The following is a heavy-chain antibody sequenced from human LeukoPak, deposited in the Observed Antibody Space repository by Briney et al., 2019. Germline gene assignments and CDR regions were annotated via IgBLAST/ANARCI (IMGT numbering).Heavy chain of an antibody. Sequence: GESLKISCKGSGYSFTSYWIGWVRQMPGKGLEWMGIIYPGDSDTRYSPSFQGQVTISADKSISTAYLQWSSLKASDTAMYYCARLSIVVVPAAMGTFDYWGQGTLVTVSS. CDR1: GYSFTSYW. CDR2: IYPGDSDT. D-gene: IGHD2-2*01. CDR3: ARLSIVVVPAAMGTFDY. V-gene: IGHV5-51*01. J-gene: IGHJ4*02.